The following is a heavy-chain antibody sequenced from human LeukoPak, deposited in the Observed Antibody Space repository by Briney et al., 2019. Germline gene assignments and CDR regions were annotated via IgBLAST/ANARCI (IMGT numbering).Heavy chain of an antibody. CDR2: IYSDGRT. J-gene: IGHJ3*02. V-gene: IGHV3-53*01. D-gene: IGHD5-12*01. CDR3: ARALSGYSGYALGTAFDI. Sequence: GGSLRLSCVASGFTFSINYMSWVRQAPGKGLEWVSVIYSDGRTYYADSVKGRFAISRDNPKNTLYLQINTLRAEDTAVYYCARALSGYSGYALGTAFDIWGQGTLVTVSS. CDR1: GFTFSINY.